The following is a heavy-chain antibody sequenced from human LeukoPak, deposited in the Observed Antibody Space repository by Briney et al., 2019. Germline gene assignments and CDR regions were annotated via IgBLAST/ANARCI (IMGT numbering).Heavy chain of an antibody. Sequence: ASVKVSCKASGYTFTGYYIQWVRQAPGQGLEWMGWINPNSGGTNYAQKFQGWVTMTRDTSISTAYMELSRLRSDDTAVYYCVRESIDAFDIWGQGTMVTVSS. J-gene: IGHJ3*02. CDR1: GYTFTGYY. CDR3: VRESIDAFDI. D-gene: IGHD6-6*01. CDR2: INPNSGGT. V-gene: IGHV1-2*04.